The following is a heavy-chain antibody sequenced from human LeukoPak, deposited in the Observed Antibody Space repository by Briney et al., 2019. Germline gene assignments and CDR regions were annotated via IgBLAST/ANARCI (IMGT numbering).Heavy chain of an antibody. CDR1: GGTFSSYA. D-gene: IGHD3-22*01. CDR2: IIPIFGTA. Sequence: ASVKVSCKASGGTFSSYAISWVRQAPGQGLEWMGGIIPIFGTANYAQEFQGRVTITADESTSTAYMELSSLRSEDTAVYYCARDGDHYYDSSGYYFQHWGQGTLVTVSS. V-gene: IGHV1-69*13. J-gene: IGHJ1*01. CDR3: ARDGDHYYDSSGYYFQH.